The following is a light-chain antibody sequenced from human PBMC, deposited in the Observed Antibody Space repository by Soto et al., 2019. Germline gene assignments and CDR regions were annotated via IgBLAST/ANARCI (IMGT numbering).Light chain of an antibody. J-gene: IGKJ2*01. Sequence: EIVLPQSPGTLSLSPGERVTLSCRASQSVSTSYLAWYQQKPGQAPRLLIYGASTRATGIPDRFSGSGSGTDFTLTISRLEPEDFAAYYCQQYGTSPYSFGQGTKLEI. CDR1: QSVSTSY. CDR3: QQYGTSPYS. V-gene: IGKV3-20*01. CDR2: GAS.